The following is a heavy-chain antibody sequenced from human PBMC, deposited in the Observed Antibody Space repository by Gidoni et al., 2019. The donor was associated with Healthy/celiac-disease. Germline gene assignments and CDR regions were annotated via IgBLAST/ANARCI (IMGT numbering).Heavy chain of an antibody. J-gene: IGHJ4*02. D-gene: IGHD3-22*01. Sequence: QVQLQESGPGLVKPSETLSLTCTVSGGSISSYYWSWIRQPPGKGLEWIGYIYYSGSTNYNPSLKSRVTISVDTSKNQFSLKLSSVTAADTAVYYCARERGYALDYWGQGTLVTVSS. V-gene: IGHV4-59*01. CDR1: GGSISSYY. CDR3: ARERGYALDY. CDR2: IYYSGST.